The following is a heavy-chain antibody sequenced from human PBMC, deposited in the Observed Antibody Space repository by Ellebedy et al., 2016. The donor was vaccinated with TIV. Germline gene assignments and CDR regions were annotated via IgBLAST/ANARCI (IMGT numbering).Heavy chain of an antibody. D-gene: IGHD1-26*01. CDR1: GFTFSKYA. Sequence: GESLKISCAASGFTFSKYAMTWVRQSPEKGLEWVAAINGGGGSSYYADSVEGRLTISRDNSKNTLFLQINNLRVDDTAIYYCVKFRTVGVGATPFDSWGQGTLVAVSS. CDR3: VKFRTVGVGATPFDS. CDR2: INGGGGSS. V-gene: IGHV3-23*01. J-gene: IGHJ4*02.